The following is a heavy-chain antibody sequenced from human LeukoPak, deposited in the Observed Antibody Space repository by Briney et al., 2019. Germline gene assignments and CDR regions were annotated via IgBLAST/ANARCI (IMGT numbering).Heavy chain of an antibody. J-gene: IGHJ3*02. CDR2: ISSSGSTI. Sequence: GVSLTLSCAASGFTFSDYYMIWIRPAPGKGLEWVSYISSSGSTIYYADSVKGRFTISRDNAKNSLYLQMNSLRAEDTAVYYCARDQDTAHAFDIWGQGTMVTVSS. V-gene: IGHV3-11*01. D-gene: IGHD5-18*01. CDR1: GFTFSDYY. CDR3: ARDQDTAHAFDI.